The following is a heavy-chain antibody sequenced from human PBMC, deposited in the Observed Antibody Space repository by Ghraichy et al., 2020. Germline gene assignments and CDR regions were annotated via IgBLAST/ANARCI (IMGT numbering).Heavy chain of an antibody. CDR3: ARGCKGGRFFYYDGMDV. V-gene: IGHV3-48*02. CDR1: GFTFSSYS. Sequence: GGSLRLSCVGSGFTFSSYSLNWVRQSPGKGLEWVSYITSGSRTKSYADSVRGRFTISRDNAQNSLYLQMNSLRDEDTAVYYCARGCKGGRFFYYDGMDVSGQGTTVTFS. J-gene: IGHJ6*02. D-gene: IGHD2/OR15-2a*01. CDR2: ITSGSRTK.